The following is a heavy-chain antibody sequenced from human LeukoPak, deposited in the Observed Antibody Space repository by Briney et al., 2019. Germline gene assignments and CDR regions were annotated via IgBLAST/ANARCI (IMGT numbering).Heavy chain of an antibody. D-gene: IGHD6-19*01. J-gene: IGHJ3*02. CDR1: GDSITYFY. V-gene: IGHV4-4*07. CDR3: ARATQWLVFGGVHDAFDI. CDR2: ISSSGSI. Sequence: SETLSLTCSVSGDSITYFYWSWIRQAAGKGLEWIGRISSSGSIDYNASLKSRVTMSVDTSKNQLSLKLSSLTAADTAVYYCARATQWLVFGGVHDAFDIWGQGTMVTVSS.